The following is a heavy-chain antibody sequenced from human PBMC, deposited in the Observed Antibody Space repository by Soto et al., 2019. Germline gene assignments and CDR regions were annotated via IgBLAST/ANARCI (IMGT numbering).Heavy chain of an antibody. CDR2: INAGNGNT. D-gene: IGHD3-22*01. Sequence: QVQLVQSGAEVKKPGASVKVSCKASGYTFTSYAMHWVRQAPGQRLEWMGWINAGNGNTKYSQKFQGRVTITRDTSASKDDIEQRSLRSEDTAVYYCASDRVARRDSSSWFDPWGQGTLVTVSS. J-gene: IGHJ5*02. CDR1: GYTFTSYA. V-gene: IGHV1-3*01. CDR3: ASDRVARRDSSSWFDP.